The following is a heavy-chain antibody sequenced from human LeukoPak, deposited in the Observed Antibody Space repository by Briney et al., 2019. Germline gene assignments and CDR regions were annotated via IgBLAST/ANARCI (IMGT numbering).Heavy chain of an antibody. CDR2: ISPFFGKP. D-gene: IGHD6-25*01. CDR1: GDAFRTFA. V-gene: IGHV1-69*01. J-gene: IGHJ6*03. Sequence: SVKVSCKASGDAFRTFAISWVRQAPGQGLEWMGGISPFFGKPDSAQKLQGRLTITADEPTTTAYMELSSLRSDDTAIYYCGLSGNYYYYYMDVWGKGTTVTVSS. CDR3: GLSGNYYYYYMDV.